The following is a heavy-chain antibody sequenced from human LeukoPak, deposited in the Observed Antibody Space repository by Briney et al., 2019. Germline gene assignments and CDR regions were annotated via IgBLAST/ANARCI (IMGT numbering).Heavy chain of an antibody. CDR2: INPSDSYT. Sequence: GESLKISCQGPGYTFSNNWITWVRQMPGKGLEWMEKINPSDSYTDYNPPFQGHVTISADKSISTAYLQWSSLKASDTAIYYCARGLGWLDPWGQGTLVTVSS. J-gene: IGHJ5*02. CDR3: ARGLGWLDP. V-gene: IGHV5-10-1*01. CDR1: GYTFSNNW.